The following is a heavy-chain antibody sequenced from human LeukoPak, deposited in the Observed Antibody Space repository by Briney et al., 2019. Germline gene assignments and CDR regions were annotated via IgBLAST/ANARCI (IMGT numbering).Heavy chain of an antibody. CDR2: ISSSSSYT. D-gene: IGHD7-27*01. V-gene: IGHV3-11*06. CDR3: ARRVVLGWYGMDV. J-gene: IGHJ6*02. CDR1: GFTFSDYY. Sequence: AGGSLRLSCAASGFTFSDYYMSWIRQAPGKGLEWVSYISSSSSYTNYADSVKGRFTISRDNAKNSLYLQMNSLRAEDTAVYYCARRVVLGWYGMDVWGQGNRVTVSS.